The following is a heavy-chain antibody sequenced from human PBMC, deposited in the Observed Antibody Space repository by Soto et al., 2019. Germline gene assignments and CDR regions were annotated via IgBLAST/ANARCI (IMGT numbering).Heavy chain of an antibody. J-gene: IGHJ4*02. CDR1: GFTFSSYA. Sequence: EVQLVESGGGLVQPGGSLRLSCAASGFTFSSYAMHWVRQAPGKGLEYVSAISSNGGSTYYANSVKGRFTISRDNSKNTLYLQMGSLRAEDMAVYYCARVARPGGGIKYYFDYWGQGTLVTVSS. D-gene: IGHD2-15*01. CDR3: ARVARPGGGIKYYFDY. CDR2: ISSNGGST. V-gene: IGHV3-64*01.